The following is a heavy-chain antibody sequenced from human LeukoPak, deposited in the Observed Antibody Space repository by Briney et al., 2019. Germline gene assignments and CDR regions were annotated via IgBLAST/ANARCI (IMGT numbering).Heavy chain of an antibody. CDR1: EFIFSSYG. Sequence: PGGSLRLSCAASEFIFSSYGMSWVRQAPGKGLEWVSAVSSGGSSTYYADSVKGRFTISRDNSKNTLYLQMNSLRAEDTAVYYCAKYVEQPHYFDYWGQGTLVTVSS. V-gene: IGHV3-23*01. J-gene: IGHJ4*02. D-gene: IGHD6-13*01. CDR3: AKYVEQPHYFDY. CDR2: VSSGGSST.